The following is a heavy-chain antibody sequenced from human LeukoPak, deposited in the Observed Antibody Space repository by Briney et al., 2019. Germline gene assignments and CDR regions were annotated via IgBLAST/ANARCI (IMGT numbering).Heavy chain of an antibody. CDR2: ISSSGSTI. CDR3: ARDDLDSSGYLNDY. Sequence: PGGSLILSCAASGFTFSDYYMSWIRQAPGKGLEWVSYISSSGSTIYYADSVKGRFTISRDNAKNSLYLQMNSLRAEDTAVYYCARDDLDSSGYLNDYWGQGTLVTVSS. D-gene: IGHD3-22*01. J-gene: IGHJ4*02. V-gene: IGHV3-11*04. CDR1: GFTFSDYY.